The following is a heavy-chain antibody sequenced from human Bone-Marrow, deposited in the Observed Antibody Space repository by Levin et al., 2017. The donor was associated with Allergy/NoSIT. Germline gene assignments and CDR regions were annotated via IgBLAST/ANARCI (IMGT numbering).Heavy chain of an antibody. D-gene: IGHD2-21*02. J-gene: IGHJ4*02. V-gene: IGHV3-23*01. Sequence: ASVKVSCAASGFTFSSSAMSWVRRTPGKGLERVSSISASGGSTYYVDSVKGRFSVSRDNSKRTLYLQMNSPKTEDTAIYYCASCGGDCQYVDYWGQGTLVTVSS. CDR1: GFTFSSSA. CDR3: ASCGGDCQYVDY. CDR2: ISASGGST.